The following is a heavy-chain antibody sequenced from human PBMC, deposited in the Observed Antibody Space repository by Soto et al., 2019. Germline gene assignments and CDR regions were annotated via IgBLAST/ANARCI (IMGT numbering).Heavy chain of an antibody. Sequence: EVQLVESGGGLVQPGGSLRLSCVTSGLTISDNHMTWVRQAPGKGLEWVSLIYVNNNTNYADSVKGRFTISRDNSKKTLYLQMNSLRADDTAVYYCARDIVGSRLVSGAFEMWGQGTMVTVSS. D-gene: IGHD3-16*02. CDR3: ARDIVGSRLVSGAFEM. CDR2: IYVNNNT. V-gene: IGHV3-66*01. J-gene: IGHJ3*02. CDR1: GLTISDNH.